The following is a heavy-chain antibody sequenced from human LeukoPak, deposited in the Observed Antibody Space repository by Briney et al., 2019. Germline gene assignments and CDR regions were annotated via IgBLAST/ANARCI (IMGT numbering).Heavy chain of an antibody. D-gene: IGHD2-2*01. CDR3: ATSSSDY. CDR2: INSDGSNT. J-gene: IGHJ4*02. V-gene: IGHV3-74*01. CDR1: GFTFRSYW. Sequence: PGGSLRLSCAASGFTFRSYWMHWVRQAPGKGLVWVSRINSDGSNTNYADSVKGRFTVSRDNAKNTLYLQMNSLRAEDTAVYYSATSSSDYWGQGTLVTVSS.